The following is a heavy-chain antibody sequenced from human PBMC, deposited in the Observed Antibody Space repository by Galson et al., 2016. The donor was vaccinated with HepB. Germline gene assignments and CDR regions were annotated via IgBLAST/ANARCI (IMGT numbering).Heavy chain of an antibody. CDR3: ATIRYCGGDSFGFDF. V-gene: IGHV1-24*01. D-gene: IGHD2-21*02. CDR1: GYMLSAVS. CDR2: IDPEDGKK. Sequence: SVKVSCKVSGYMLSAVSMHWVRQAPGKGLEWVAGIDPEDGKKFYAQKSQGRLTMTEDTPEDTAYIELSSRGSEGTAVYFCATIRYCGGDSFGFDFWGQGTMVSVSP. J-gene: IGHJ3*01.